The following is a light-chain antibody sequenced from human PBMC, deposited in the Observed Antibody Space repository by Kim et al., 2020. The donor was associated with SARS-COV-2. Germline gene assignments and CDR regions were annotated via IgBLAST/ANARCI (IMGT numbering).Light chain of an antibody. V-gene: IGLV3-1*01. CDR3: QAWDSSNVV. J-gene: IGLJ2*01. CDR2: QDS. Sequence: SYELTQPPSVSVSPGQTASITCSGDKLGDEYACWYQQKPDQSPVLVIYQDSKRPSGIPERFSGYNSGNTATLTISETQAMDEADYYCQAWDSSNVVFGGG. CDR1: KLGDEY.